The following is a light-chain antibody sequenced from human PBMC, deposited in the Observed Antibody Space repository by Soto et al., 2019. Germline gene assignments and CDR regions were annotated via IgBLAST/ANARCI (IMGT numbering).Light chain of an antibody. CDR2: AAS. CDR1: QDISNN. CDR3: QNYKSAPYT. J-gene: IGKJ2*01. V-gene: IGKV1-27*01. Sequence: DIQMTQSPSSLSASVGDRVTITCRASQDISNNLAWYLQKPGKVPKLLIYAASTLQTGVQSRFSGSGSGTVFTLAINSLQPEDVATYYCQNYKSAPYTFGRGTRLEIK.